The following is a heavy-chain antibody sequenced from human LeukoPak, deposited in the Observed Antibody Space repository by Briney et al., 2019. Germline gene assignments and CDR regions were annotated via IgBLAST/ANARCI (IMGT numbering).Heavy chain of an antibody. Sequence: GGSMRLSCAASGFTFISYSMNWVRQAPGKGLEWVSSISSSSSYIYYADSVKGRFTISRDNAKNSLYLQMNSLRAEDTAVYYCARALRDIVVVPAASDYWGQGTLVTVSS. V-gene: IGHV3-21*01. D-gene: IGHD2-2*01. CDR1: GFTFISYS. J-gene: IGHJ4*02. CDR3: ARALRDIVVVPAASDY. CDR2: ISSSSSYI.